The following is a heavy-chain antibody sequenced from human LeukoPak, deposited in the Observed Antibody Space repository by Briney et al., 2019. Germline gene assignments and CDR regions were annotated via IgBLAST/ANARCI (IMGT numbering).Heavy chain of an antibody. CDR1: GGSISSYY. J-gene: IGHJ4*02. Sequence: SETLSLTCTVSGGSISSYYWSWIRQPPGKGLEWIGYIYYSGSTNYNPSLKSRVTISADTSKNQFSLKLSSVTAADTAVYFCARHEGYSYAFAYWGQGTLVTLSS. CDR2: IYYSGST. CDR3: ARHEGYSYAFAY. D-gene: IGHD5-18*01. V-gene: IGHV4-59*08.